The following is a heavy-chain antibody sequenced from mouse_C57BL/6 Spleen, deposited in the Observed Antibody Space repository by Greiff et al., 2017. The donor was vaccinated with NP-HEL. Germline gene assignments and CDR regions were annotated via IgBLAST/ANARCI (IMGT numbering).Heavy chain of an antibody. V-gene: IGHV1-15*01. CDR3: TKTTVVPYYAMDY. CDR1: GYTFTDYE. CDR2: IDPETGGT. Sequence: QVQLKESGAELVRPGASVTLSCKASGYTFTDYEMHWVKQTPVHGLEWIGAIDPETGGTAYNQKFKGKAILTADKSSSTAYMELRSLTSEDSAVYYCTKTTVVPYYAMDYWGQGTSVTVSS. D-gene: IGHD1-1*01. J-gene: IGHJ4*01.